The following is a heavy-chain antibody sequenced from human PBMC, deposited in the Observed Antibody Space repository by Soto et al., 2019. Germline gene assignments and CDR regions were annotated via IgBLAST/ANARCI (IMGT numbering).Heavy chain of an antibody. V-gene: IGHV4-39*07. J-gene: IGHJ4*02. CDR1: GGSINDFAYY. Sequence: PSETLSLTCTVSGGSINDFAYYWGWIRQAPGKGLEWIGTISHSGNTSYNPSLKSRITISVDKAKNHFSLKLTSVTAADTAVYYCAARHFWSRPWTDRRLDFWGQGTLVTVSS. CDR2: ISHSGNT. CDR3: AARHFWSRPWTDRRLDF. D-gene: IGHD3-3*02.